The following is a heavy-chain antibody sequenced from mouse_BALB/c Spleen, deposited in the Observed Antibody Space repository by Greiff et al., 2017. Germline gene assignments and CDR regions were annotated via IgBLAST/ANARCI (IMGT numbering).Heavy chain of an antibody. J-gene: IGHJ3*01. D-gene: IGHD2-4*01. CDR3: GIDYDGGRFAY. V-gene: IGHV1-7*01. CDR2: INPSTGYT. Sequence: VQLQQSGAELAKPGASVKMSCKASGYTFTSYWMHWVKQRPGQGLEWIGYINPSTGYTEYNQKFKDKATLTADKSSSTAYMQLSSLTSEDSAVYYCGIDYDGGRFAYWGQGTLVTVSA. CDR1: GYTFTSYW.